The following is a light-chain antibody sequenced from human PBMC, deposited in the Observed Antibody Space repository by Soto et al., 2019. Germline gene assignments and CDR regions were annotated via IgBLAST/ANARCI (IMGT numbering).Light chain of an antibody. J-gene: IGLJ1*01. CDR3: QSYDSSLSGSSYV. CDR1: SSNIGAGYD. Sequence: QSVLTQPPSMSGAPGQRVTISCTGSSSNIGAGYDVHWYQQLPGTAPKLLIYGNSNRPSGVPDRFSGSKSGTSASLAITGLQAEDEADYYCQSYDSSLSGSSYVFGTGTKVTVL. V-gene: IGLV1-40*01. CDR2: GNS.